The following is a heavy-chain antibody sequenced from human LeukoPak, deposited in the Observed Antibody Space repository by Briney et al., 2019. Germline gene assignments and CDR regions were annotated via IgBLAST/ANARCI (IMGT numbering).Heavy chain of an antibody. CDR3: AKDPLKGGPYFDY. J-gene: IGHJ4*02. Sequence: RGSLRHSRVAPGVSSRSYGTYWVPQSPGKGLGRGAFIRNDGSNKYYADSVKGRFTISRDITKNTLYLQMNSLRAEDTVVYYCAKDPLKGGPYFDYWGQGTLVTVSS. V-gene: IGHV3-30*02. CDR2: IRNDGSNK. CDR1: GVSSRSYG. D-gene: IGHD1-26*01.